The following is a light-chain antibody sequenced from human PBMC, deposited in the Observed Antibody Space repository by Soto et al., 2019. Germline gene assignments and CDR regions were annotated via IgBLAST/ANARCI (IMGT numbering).Light chain of an antibody. CDR1: QSINSD. V-gene: IGKV3D-15*01. Sequence: EIVMTQSPATLSVSPGETTRLSCRASQSINSDVAWYQQKVGQTPRLLIHGASTRATGIAARFSGRGSGTEFTLTISSLQPDDFATYYCQQYNSYSPSTFGQGTKVEIK. CDR3: QQYNSYSPST. CDR2: GAS. J-gene: IGKJ1*01.